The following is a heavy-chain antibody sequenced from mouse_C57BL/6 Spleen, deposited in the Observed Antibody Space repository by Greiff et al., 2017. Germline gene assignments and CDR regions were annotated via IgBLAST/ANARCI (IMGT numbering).Heavy chain of an antibody. CDR1: GYSITSGYY. D-gene: IGHD2-4*01. J-gene: IGHJ3*01. CDR2: ISYDGSN. CDR3: AREDYDYDGAWFAY. V-gene: IGHV3-6*01. Sequence: EVKLMESGPGLVKPSQSLSLTCSVTGYSITSGYYWNWIRQFPGNKLEWMGYISYDGSNNYNPSLKNRISITRDTSKNQFFLKLNSVTTEDTATYYCAREDYDYDGAWFAYWGQGTLVTVSA.